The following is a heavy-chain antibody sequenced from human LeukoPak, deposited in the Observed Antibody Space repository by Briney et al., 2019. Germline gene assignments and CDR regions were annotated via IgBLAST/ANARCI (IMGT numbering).Heavy chain of an antibody. D-gene: IGHD3-10*01. V-gene: IGHV3-23*01. CDR1: GFTFSSYA. Sequence: GGSLRLSCAASGFTFSSYAMSWVRQAPGKGLEWVSAISGSGGSTHYADSVKGRFTISRDNSKNTLYLQMNSLRAEDTAVYYCAKDLTGFGETHFDYWGQGTLVTVSS. CDR2: ISGSGGST. CDR3: AKDLTGFGETHFDY. J-gene: IGHJ4*02.